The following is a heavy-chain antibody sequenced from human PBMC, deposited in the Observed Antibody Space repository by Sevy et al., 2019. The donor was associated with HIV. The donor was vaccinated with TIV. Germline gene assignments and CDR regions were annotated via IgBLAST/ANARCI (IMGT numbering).Heavy chain of an antibody. J-gene: IGHJ6*02. CDR3: AKDRAVAGTGRDYYYYYGMDV. D-gene: IGHD6-19*01. CDR1: GFTFSSYG. Sequence: GGSLRLSCAASGFTFSSYGVHWVRQGPGKGLEWVAVMSYDGNNKNYADSVKGRFTISRDNSKNTLYLQMNSLRGEDTAVYYCAKDRAVAGTGRDYYYYYGMDVWVQGTTVTVSS. CDR2: MSYDGNNK. V-gene: IGHV3-30*18.